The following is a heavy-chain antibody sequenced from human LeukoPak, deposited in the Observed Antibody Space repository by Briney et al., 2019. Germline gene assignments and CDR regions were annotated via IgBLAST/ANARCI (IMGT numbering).Heavy chain of an antibody. CDR3: ARRRRPDIVVVVAATPYNWFDP. Sequence: SEPLSLTCAVYGGSFSGYYWSWIRQPPGKGLEWIGEINHSGSTNYNPSLKSRVTISVDTSKNQFSLKLSSVTAADTAVYYCARRRRPDIVVVVAATPYNWFDPWGQGTLVTVSS. CDR1: GGSFSGYY. J-gene: IGHJ5*02. D-gene: IGHD2-15*01. CDR2: INHSGST. V-gene: IGHV4-34*01.